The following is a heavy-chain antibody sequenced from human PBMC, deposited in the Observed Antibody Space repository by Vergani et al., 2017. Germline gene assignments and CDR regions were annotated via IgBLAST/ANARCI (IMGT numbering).Heavy chain of an antibody. V-gene: IGHV4-39*01. Sequence: QLQLQESGPGLVKPSETLSLTCTVSGGSISSTSYYWGWIRQPPGKGLEWIGSIYYSGSTYYNPSLKSRVTISVDTSKNQFSLKLSSVTAADTAIYYCARRGDLRFVEWFHFDFWGQGTLVTVSS. CDR1: GGSISSTSYY. CDR3: ARRGDLRFVEWFHFDF. J-gene: IGHJ4*02. CDR2: IYYSGST. D-gene: IGHD3-3*01.